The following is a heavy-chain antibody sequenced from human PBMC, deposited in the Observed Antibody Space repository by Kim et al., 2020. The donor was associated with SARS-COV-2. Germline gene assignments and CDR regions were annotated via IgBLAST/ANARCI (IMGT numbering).Heavy chain of an antibody. D-gene: IGHD3-3*01. CDR3: ARESAKYYDFWSGSSFDY. V-gene: IGHV4-61*02. J-gene: IGHJ4*02. Sequence: SETLSLTCTVSGGSISSGSYYWSWIRQPAGKGLEWIGRIYTSGSTNYNPSLKSRVTISVDTSKNQFSLKLSSVTAADTAVYYCARESAKYYDFWSGSSFDYWGQGTLVTVSS. CDR2: IYTSGST. CDR1: GGSISSGSYY.